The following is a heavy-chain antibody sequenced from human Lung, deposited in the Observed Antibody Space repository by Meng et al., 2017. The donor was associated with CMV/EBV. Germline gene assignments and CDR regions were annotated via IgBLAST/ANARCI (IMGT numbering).Heavy chain of an antibody. V-gene: IGHV1-2*06. J-gene: IGHJ4*02. CDR1: GYTFTGYY. Sequence: QVQLMQSGAEVKKSGASVKGSCKASGYTFTGYYMHWLRQAPGQGLEWVGRITPSSGGTTYAQKFQGRVTMTRDTSISTAYMELSSLRSDDAAIYYCVRANLGSADYWGQGTLVTVSS. D-gene: IGHD7-27*01. CDR2: ITPSSGGT. CDR3: VRANLGSADY.